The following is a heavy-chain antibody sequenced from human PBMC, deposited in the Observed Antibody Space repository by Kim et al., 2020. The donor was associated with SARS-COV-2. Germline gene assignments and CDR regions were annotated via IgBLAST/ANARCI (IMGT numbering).Heavy chain of an antibody. J-gene: IGHJ5*02. V-gene: IGHV1-69*01. D-gene: IGHD2-2*01. Sequence: QGRVTITADESTSTAYMELSSLRSEDTAVYYCARGGIVVVPAAIPNWFDPWGQGTLVTVSS. CDR3: ARGGIVVVPAAIPNWFDP.